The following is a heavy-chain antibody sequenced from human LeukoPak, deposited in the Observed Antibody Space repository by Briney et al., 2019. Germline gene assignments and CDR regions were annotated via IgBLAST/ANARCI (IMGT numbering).Heavy chain of an antibody. CDR2: IIPILGIA. CDR1: GGTFSSYA. Sequence: AASVKVSCKASGGTFSSYAISWVRQAPGQGLEWMGRIIPILGIANYAQKFQGRVTITADKSTSTAYMELSSLRSEDTAVYYCARGNPNRDGYNYWGQGTLVTVSS. V-gene: IGHV1-69*04. CDR3: ARGNPNRDGYNY. J-gene: IGHJ4*02. D-gene: IGHD5-12*01.